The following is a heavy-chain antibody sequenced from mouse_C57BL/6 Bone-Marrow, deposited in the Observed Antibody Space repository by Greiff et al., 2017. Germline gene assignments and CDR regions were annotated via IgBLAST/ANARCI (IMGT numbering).Heavy chain of an antibody. D-gene: IGHD2-1*01. V-gene: IGHV5-12*01. Sequence: DVQLVESGGGLVQPGGSLKLSCAASGFTFSDYYMYWVRQTPEKRLEWVAYISNGGGSTYYPDTVKGRFTISRDNAKNTLYLQMSRLKSEDTAMYYCARQDGNYEFAYWGQGTLVTVSA. CDR3: ARQDGNYEFAY. CDR2: ISNGGGST. CDR1: GFTFSDYY. J-gene: IGHJ3*01.